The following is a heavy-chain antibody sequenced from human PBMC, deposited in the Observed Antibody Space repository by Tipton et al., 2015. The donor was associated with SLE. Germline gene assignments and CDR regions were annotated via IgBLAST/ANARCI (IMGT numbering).Heavy chain of an antibody. J-gene: IGHJ3*02. CDR1: GFTFSSYW. Sequence: SLRLSCAASGFTFSSYWMSWVRQAPGKGLEWVANIKQDGSEKYYVDSVKGRFTISRDNAKNSLYLQMNSLRAEDTAVYYCARGGAVAGTVAFDIWAKGQWSPSLQ. V-gene: IGHV3-7*03. D-gene: IGHD6-19*01. CDR3: ARGGAVAGTVAFDI. CDR2: IKQDGSEK.